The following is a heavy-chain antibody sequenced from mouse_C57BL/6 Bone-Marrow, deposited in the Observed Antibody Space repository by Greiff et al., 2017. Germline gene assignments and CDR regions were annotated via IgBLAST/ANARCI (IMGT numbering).Heavy chain of an antibody. CDR3: GGYYGSYAMDY. J-gene: IGHJ4*01. CDR1: GFTFSSYC. V-gene: IGHV5-6*01. D-gene: IGHD2-1*01. Sequence: EVKVVESGGDLVKPGGSLKLSCAASGFTFSSYCMSWVRQTPDKRLEWVATISSGGSYTYYPDSVKGRFTIPRDNAKNTLYLQRSSLESEDVAMCDCGGYYGSYAMDYWGQGTSVTVSS. CDR2: ISSGGSYT.